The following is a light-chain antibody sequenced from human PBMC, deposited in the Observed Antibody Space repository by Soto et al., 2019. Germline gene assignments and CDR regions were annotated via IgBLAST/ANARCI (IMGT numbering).Light chain of an antibody. J-gene: IGKJ5*01. CDR2: GIY. V-gene: IGKV3-15*01. CDR3: QQYNYWPPIT. Sequence: EIVMTQSPGTLSVSPWETATLSCRASQVLGTNLAWYQQKPGQAPTLLIYGIYIRATGAPVRFTGSGSGTEFTLTITRLQSEDFATYYCQQYNYWPPITFGQGTRLEIK. CDR1: QVLGTN.